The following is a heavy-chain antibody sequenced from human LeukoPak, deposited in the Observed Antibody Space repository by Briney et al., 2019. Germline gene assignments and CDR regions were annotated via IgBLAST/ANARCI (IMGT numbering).Heavy chain of an antibody. CDR2: IYHSGST. D-gene: IGHD1-14*01. Sequence: SETLSLTCTVSGYSISSGYYWGWIRQPPGKGLEWIGSIYHSGSTYYNTSLKSRVTISVDTSKNQFSLKLSSVTAADTAVYYCTGRALIAESYYMDVWGKGTTVTVSS. V-gene: IGHV4-38-2*02. CDR1: GYSISSGYY. J-gene: IGHJ6*03. CDR3: TGRALIAESYYMDV.